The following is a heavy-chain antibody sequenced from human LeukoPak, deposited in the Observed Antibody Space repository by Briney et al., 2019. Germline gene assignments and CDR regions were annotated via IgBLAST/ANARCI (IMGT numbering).Heavy chain of an antibody. CDR2: IYNSGSA. J-gene: IGHJ4*02. D-gene: IGHD2-21*01. CDR1: GVSISDYY. Sequence: PSESLSLTCKVSGVSISDYYWSWTRQPPGKGLGWIGYIYNSGSAYYSPSLKNRVTLSVDTSKNQFSLKLSSVTAADTAVYYCARGIPGDYWGQGALVTVSS. V-gene: IGHV4-59*01. CDR3: ARGIPGDY.